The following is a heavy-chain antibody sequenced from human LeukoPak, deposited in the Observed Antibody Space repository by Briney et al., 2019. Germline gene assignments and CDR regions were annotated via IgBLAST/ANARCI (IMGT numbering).Heavy chain of an antibody. D-gene: IGHD6-19*01. CDR3: AKGGQWYYFDY. Sequence: GGSLRLSCAASGFTFSSYAMSWVRQAPGKGLEWVSTISGSGDSTYYADSVKGRFTISRDNSKNTLYLQMNSLRAEDTAVYYCAKGGQWYYFDYWGQGNLVTVSS. J-gene: IGHJ4*02. V-gene: IGHV3-23*01. CDR2: ISGSGDST. CDR1: GFTFSSYA.